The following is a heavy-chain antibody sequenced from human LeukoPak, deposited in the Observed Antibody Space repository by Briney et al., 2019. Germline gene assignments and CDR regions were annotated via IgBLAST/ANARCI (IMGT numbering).Heavy chain of an antibody. J-gene: IGHJ4*02. Sequence: GGSLRLSCAASGFTFSSYAMSWVRQAPGKGLEWVSAISGSGGSTYYADSVKGRFTISRDNSKNTLYLQMNSLRAEDTAVYYCAKVGSSGWYDEYYFDYWGQGTLVTVSS. D-gene: IGHD6-19*01. V-gene: IGHV3-23*01. CDR2: ISGSGGST. CDR1: GFTFSSYA. CDR3: AKVGSSGWYDEYYFDY.